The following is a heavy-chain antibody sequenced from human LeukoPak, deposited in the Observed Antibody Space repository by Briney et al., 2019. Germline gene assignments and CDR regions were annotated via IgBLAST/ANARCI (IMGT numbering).Heavy chain of an antibody. CDR2: ISTNGGRT. V-gene: IGHV3-64*02. CDR1: GFIFSNYA. J-gene: IGHJ3*02. D-gene: IGHD2-21*02. Sequence: GGSLRLPCAASGFIFSNYAIHWVRQAPGKGLEHVSSISTNGGRTYFADSVKGRFTISRDNSKNTVNLQMGSLRPEDMAVYYCARGKGMGGDWHDAFYIWGQRTMVTVSS. CDR3: ARGKGMGGDWHDAFYI.